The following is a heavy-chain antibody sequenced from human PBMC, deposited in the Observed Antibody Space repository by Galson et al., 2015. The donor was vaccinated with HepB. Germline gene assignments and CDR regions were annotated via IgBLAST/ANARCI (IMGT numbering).Heavy chain of an antibody. CDR3: AKDAYSSGWLGINPTHFDY. V-gene: IGHV3-64*04. D-gene: IGHD6-19*01. CDR1: GFTLSRYT. J-gene: IGHJ4*02. Sequence: SLRLSCAASGFTLSRYTMHWVRQAPGKGLELVSTISTNGRSTHYADSVRGRFTISRDNSKNTLYLQMNSLRAEDTAVYYCAKDAYSSGWLGINPTHFDYWGQGTLVTVSS. CDR2: ISTNGRST.